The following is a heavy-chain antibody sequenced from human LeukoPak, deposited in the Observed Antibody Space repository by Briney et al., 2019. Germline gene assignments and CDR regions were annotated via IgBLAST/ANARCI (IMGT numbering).Heavy chain of an antibody. CDR1: GFTVSSNY. D-gene: IGHD2-21*02. CDR3: RICGGDCSLIDH. V-gene: IGHV3-53*01. CDR2: VYRGDGT. Sequence: GGSLRLSCAASGFTVSSNYMSWVRQAPGKGLEWVSVVYRGDGTNYADSVKGRFTISRDNSKNTMHLQMNSLRAEDTAVYYCRICGGDCSLIDHWGQGALVTVSS. J-gene: IGHJ4*02.